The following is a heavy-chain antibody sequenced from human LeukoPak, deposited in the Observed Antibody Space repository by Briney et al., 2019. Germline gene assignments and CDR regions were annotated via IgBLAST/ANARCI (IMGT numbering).Heavy chain of an antibody. V-gene: IGHV4-4*02. CDR3: ARTEAFCSDTSCSNWFDP. CDR2: IHRSGST. D-gene: IGHD2-2*01. CDR1: GGSVSRSNW. J-gene: IGHJ5*02. Sequence: SGTLSLTCAVSGGSVSRSNWWNWVRQPPGKGLEWIGEIHRSGSTNYNPSLKSRVTMSVDKSKNQFSLKLRSVTAADTAVYYCARTEAFCSDTSCSNWFDPWGQGTLVTDSS.